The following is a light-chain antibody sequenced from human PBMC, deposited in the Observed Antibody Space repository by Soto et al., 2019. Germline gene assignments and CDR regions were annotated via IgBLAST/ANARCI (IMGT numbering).Light chain of an antibody. CDR2: RAA. CDR3: QQHNNWPPWT. J-gene: IGKJ1*01. Sequence: EIVMTQSPANLSVSPGDRATLSCRASQSVANNVAWYQQKPGQAPRLLIYRAATRATGIPARFSGSGYGRDFILTISSLQAEDVGVYHCQQHNNWPPWTFGQGTQVEIK. CDR1: QSVANN. V-gene: IGKV3-15*01.